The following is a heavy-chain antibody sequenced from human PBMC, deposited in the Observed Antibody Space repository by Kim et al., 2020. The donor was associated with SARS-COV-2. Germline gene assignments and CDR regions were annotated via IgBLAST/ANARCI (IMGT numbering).Heavy chain of an antibody. CDR1: GFSFNDFG. Sequence: GGSLRLSCAASGFSFNDFGIHWVRQAPGKGLEWVAFIWNDGSKAFYAESVKGRFDVSRDNSKNTLSLQMNGLRPGDTAVYFCLRSFFRNSFRSSAWGQGTLVTVSS. CDR3: LRSFFRNSFRSSA. D-gene: IGHD2-15*01. CDR2: IWNDGSKA. V-gene: IGHV3-33*01. J-gene: IGHJ5*02.